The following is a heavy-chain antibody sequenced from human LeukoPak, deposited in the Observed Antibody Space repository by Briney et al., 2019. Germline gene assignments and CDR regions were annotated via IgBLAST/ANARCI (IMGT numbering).Heavy chain of an antibody. CDR1: GFTFSTFW. J-gene: IGHJ4*02. V-gene: IGHV3-7*01. Sequence: GGSLRISCAASGFTFSTFWMSWVRQAPGKGLERVANIKQDGNEKHYVDSVKGRFTISRDNAKNSLYLQMNSLRAEDTAVYYCATVSQRMPARNPLDYWGQGTLVTVSS. CDR3: ATVSQRMPARNPLDY. D-gene: IGHD6-6*01. CDR2: IKQDGNEK.